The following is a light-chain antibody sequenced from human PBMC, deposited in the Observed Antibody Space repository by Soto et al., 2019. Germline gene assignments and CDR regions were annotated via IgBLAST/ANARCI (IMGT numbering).Light chain of an antibody. CDR1: QSLLHSNGNNY. J-gene: IGKJ3*01. Sequence: DIVMTQSPLSLPVTPGELASISWRSSQSLLHSNGNNYVEWYLQKPGQSPQLLIYLGSNRASGVPDRFSGSGSGTDFTLKISRVEAEDVGVYYCMQTLQSAFTFGPGTKVDIK. CDR2: LGS. CDR3: MQTLQSAFT. V-gene: IGKV2-28*01.